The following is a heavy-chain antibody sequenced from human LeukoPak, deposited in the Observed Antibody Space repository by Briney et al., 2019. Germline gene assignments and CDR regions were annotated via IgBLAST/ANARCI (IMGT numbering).Heavy chain of an antibody. V-gene: IGHV3-30*02. J-gene: IGHJ4*02. CDR1: GFTFSDYG. CDR2: IRNDGSKK. Sequence: PGGSLRLSCVAAGFTFSDYGMHWVRQAPGKGLEWVAFIRNDGSKKYYVDSVKGRFTISRDDSKNTVYLQMYSLRPDDTAVYYCAKASGRSAYGLDYWGQGTLVIVFS. D-gene: IGHD3-16*01. CDR3: AKASGRSAYGLDY.